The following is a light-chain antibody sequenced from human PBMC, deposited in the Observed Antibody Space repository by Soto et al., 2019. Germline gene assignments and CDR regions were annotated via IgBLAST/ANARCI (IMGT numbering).Light chain of an antibody. V-gene: IGKV1-8*01. CDR1: QGISSY. CDR3: QQYYSYPIT. CDR2: AAS. J-gene: IGKJ5*01. Sequence: AIRMTQSPSSLSASTGDRVTITRRASQGISSYLAWYQQKPGKAPKLLIYAASTLQSGVPSRFSGSGSGTDFTLTISCLQSEDFATYYCQQYYSYPITFGQGTRLEVK.